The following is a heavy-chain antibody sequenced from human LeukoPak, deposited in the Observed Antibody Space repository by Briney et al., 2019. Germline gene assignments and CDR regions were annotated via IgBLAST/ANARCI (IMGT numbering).Heavy chain of an antibody. CDR3: ARGPGYCSGGSCFRNLIDY. D-gene: IGHD2-15*01. Sequence: SETLSLTCTVSGVSISSYYWSWIRQPPGKGLEWIGYIYYSGSTNYNPSLKSRVTISVDTSKNQFSLKLSSVTAADTAVYYCARGPGYCSGGSCFRNLIDYWGQGTLVTVSS. J-gene: IGHJ4*02. CDR2: IYYSGST. CDR1: GVSISSYY. V-gene: IGHV4-59*08.